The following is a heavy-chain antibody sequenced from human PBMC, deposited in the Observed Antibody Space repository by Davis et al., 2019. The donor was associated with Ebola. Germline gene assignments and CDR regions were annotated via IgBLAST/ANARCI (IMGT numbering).Heavy chain of an antibody. CDR1: GGSISSGGYY. V-gene: IGHV4-31*03. J-gene: IGHJ6*02. D-gene: IGHD5-12*01. CDR3: ASGSARSYYYYGMDV. CDR2: IYYSGST. Sequence: MPSETLSLTCTVSGGSISSGGYYWSWIRQHPGKGLEWIGYIYYSGSTYYNPSLKSRVTISVDTSKNQFSLKLSSVTAADTAVYYCASGSARSYYYYGMDVWGQGTTVTVSS.